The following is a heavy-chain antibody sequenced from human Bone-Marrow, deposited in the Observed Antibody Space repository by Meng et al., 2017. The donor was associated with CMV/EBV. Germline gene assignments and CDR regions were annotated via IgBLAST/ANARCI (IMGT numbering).Heavy chain of an antibody. CDR1: GASVRSGGHY. D-gene: IGHD3-16*01. CDR2: IYYSGST. CDR3: ARQGDLIDY. J-gene: IGHJ4*02. Sequence: GSLRLSCTVSGASVRSGGHYWSWIRQPPGKGLEWIGYIYYSGSTNYNPSLKSRVTISVDTSKNQFSLKLSSVTAADTAVYYCARQGDLIDYWGQGTLVTVSS. V-gene: IGHV4-61*08.